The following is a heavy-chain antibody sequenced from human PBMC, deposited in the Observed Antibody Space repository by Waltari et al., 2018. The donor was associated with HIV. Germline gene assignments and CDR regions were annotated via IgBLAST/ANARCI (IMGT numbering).Heavy chain of an antibody. J-gene: IGHJ4*02. Sequence: QVQLKQWGAGLLKPSETLSLTCAVYGESFTGNYWTWIRQPPGKGREWTGESNHSGSTNYSPSLKSRVTISLDTSKNQFSLELNSVTAADTAVYYCARGPGNDSSGRYRSAKYFDHWGQGIRVTVSS. CDR3: ARGPGNDSSGRYRSAKYFDH. D-gene: IGHD3-22*01. CDR2: SNHSGST. CDR1: GESFTGNY. V-gene: IGHV4-34*02.